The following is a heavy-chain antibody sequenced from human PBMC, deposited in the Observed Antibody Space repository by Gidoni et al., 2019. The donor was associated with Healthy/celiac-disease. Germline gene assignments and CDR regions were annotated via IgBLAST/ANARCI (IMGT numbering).Heavy chain of an antibody. CDR2: ISSSGSTI. CDR1: GFTFSDYY. CDR3: ARDTSQYYDFWRTNPMDV. V-gene: IGHV3-11*01. D-gene: IGHD3-3*01. J-gene: IGHJ6*04. Sequence: QVQLVESGGGLVKPGGSLRLSCAASGFTFSDYYMSWIRQAPGKGLEWVSYISSSGSTIYYADSVKGRFTISRDNAKNSLYLQMNSLRAEDTAVYYCARDTSQYYDFWRTNPMDVWGKGTTVTVSA.